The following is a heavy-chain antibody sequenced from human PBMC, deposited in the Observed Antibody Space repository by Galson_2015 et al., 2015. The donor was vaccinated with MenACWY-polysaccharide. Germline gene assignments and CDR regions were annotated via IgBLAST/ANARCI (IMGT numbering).Heavy chain of an antibody. CDR1: GDSVSSNSVA. V-gene: IGHV6-1*01. D-gene: IGHD3-16*01. CDR3: ARDVDRRLGGFPDY. Sequence: AISGDSVSSNSVAWIWIRQSPSRGLEWLGRTCYRSKWYNDYAVSVKSRIIINPDTSKNQFSLHLNSVTPEDTAVYYCARDVDRRLGGFPDYWGQGTLVTVSS. CDR2: TCYRSKWYN. J-gene: IGHJ4*02.